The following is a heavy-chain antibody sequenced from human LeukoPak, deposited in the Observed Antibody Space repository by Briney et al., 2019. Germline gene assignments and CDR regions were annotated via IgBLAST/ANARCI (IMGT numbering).Heavy chain of an antibody. Sequence: PSETLSLTXTVSGGSIRSYYWSWIRQPPGKGLEWIGYIYYSGSTNYNPSLKSRVTISVDTSKNQFSLKLSSVIAADTAVYYCARIAPAAWFDPWGQGTLVTVSS. J-gene: IGHJ5*02. CDR2: IYYSGST. V-gene: IGHV4-59*12. CDR1: GGSIRSYY. D-gene: IGHD2-2*01. CDR3: ARIAPAAWFDP.